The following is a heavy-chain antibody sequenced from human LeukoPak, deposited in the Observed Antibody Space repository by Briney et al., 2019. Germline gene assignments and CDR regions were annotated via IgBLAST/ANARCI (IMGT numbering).Heavy chain of an antibody. D-gene: IGHD4-11*01. J-gene: IGHJ4*02. Sequence: GGSLRLSCAASGFTFSSYGMHWVRHAPGKGLELVAFIRYDGSNKYYADSVKGRFTISRDNSKNTLYLQMNSLRAEDTAVYYCARSPADYSNYYFDYWGQGTLVTVSS. V-gene: IGHV3-30*02. CDR2: IRYDGSNK. CDR3: ARSPADYSNYYFDY. CDR1: GFTFSSYG.